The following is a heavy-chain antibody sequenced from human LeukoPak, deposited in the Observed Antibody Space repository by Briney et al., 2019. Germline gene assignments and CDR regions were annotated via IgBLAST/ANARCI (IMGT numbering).Heavy chain of an antibody. J-gene: IGHJ4*02. CDR2: ISSTSSYI. D-gene: IGHD4-23*01. V-gene: IGHV3-21*01. Sequence: GGSLRLSCAASGFTFSTYSLNWVRLAPGRGLEWVSSISSTSSYISYADSVKGRFTISRDNARNSLYLQMNSLRAEDTAVYYCARGQGNGGTESFDYWGQGTPVTVSS. CDR3: ARGQGNGGTESFDY. CDR1: GFTFSTYS.